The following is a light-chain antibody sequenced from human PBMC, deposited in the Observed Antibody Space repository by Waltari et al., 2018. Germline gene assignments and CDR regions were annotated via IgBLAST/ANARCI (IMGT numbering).Light chain of an antibody. CDR1: SSYVGSYNL. J-gene: IGLJ1*01. V-gene: IGLV2-23*01. CDR2: EVS. CDR3: CSYAGSSTLL. Sequence: QSALTQPASVSGSPGQSITISCTGTSSYVGSYNLVSWYQQHPGKAPKILIYEVSKRPPGVSNRFSGSKSGNTASLTISGLQAEDEADYYCCSYAGSSTLLFGTGTKVTVL.